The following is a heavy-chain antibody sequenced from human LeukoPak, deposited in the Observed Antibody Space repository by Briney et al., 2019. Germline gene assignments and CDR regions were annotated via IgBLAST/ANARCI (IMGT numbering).Heavy chain of an antibody. CDR3: ARGMSSTSCYGCWNAFDI. J-gene: IGHJ3*02. CDR2: FDPEDGET. D-gene: IGHD2-2*01. CDR1: GYTLTELS. V-gene: IGHV1-24*01. Sequence: ASVKVSCKVSGYTLTELSMHWVRQAPGKGLEWMGGFDPEDGETIYAQKFQGRVTMTEDTSTDTAYMELSSLRSEDTAVYYCARGMSSTSCYGCWNAFDIWGQGTMVTVSS.